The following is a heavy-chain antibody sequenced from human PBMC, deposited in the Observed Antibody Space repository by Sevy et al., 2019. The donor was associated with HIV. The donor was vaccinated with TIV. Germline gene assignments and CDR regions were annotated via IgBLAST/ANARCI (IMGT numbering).Heavy chain of an antibody. J-gene: IGHJ4*02. CDR3: VKESYRLVRFFDY. CDR1: GFTFSSYA. D-gene: IGHD6-6*01. V-gene: IGHV3-64D*06. CDR2: ISSNGGST. Sequence: GGSLRLSCSASGFTFSSYAMHWVRQAPGKGLEYVSAISSNGGSTYYADSVKGRFTISRDNSKNTLYLQMSSLRAEETAVYYCVKESYRLVRFFDYWGQGTLVTVSS.